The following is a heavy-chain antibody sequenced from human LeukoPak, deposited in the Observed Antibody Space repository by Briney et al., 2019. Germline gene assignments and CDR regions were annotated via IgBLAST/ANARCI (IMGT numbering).Heavy chain of an antibody. CDR2: IYYSGST. Sequence: SETLSLTCTVSGGSISSSSYYWGWLRQPPGKGLEWIGSIYYSGSTYSNPSLKSRVTISVDSSKNPFSQTLSPVTAADTAVYDSARPNCGSFPFMFCDYWGQGTLVTVSS. CDR1: GGSISSSSYY. CDR3: ARPNCGSFPFMFCDY. V-gene: IGHV4-39*01. D-gene: IGHD1-26*01. J-gene: IGHJ4*02.